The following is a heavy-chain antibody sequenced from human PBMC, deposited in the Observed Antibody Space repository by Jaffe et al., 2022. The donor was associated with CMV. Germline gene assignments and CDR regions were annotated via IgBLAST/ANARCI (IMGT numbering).Heavy chain of an antibody. V-gene: IGHV3-48*03. Sequence: EVQLVESGGGLVQPGGSLRLSCAASGFTFSSYEMNWVRQAPGKGLEWVSYISSSGSTIYYADSVKGRFTISRDNAKNSLYLQMNSLRAEDTAVYYCAREGKEAYCSGGSCYLDYWGQGTLVTVSS. J-gene: IGHJ4*02. CDR1: GFTFSSYE. CDR2: ISSSGSTI. D-gene: IGHD2-15*01. CDR3: AREGKEAYCSGGSCYLDY.